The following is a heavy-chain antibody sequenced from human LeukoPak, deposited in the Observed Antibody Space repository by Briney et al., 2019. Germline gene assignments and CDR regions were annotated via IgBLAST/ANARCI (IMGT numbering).Heavy chain of an antibody. J-gene: IGHJ4*02. CDR1: GFTFSSYA. CDR2: IATRGTIT. Sequence: GGSLRLSCVASASGFTFSSYAMSWVRQAPGKGLDWVSVIATRGTITYYSDSVKGRFTISRDDSTNTLYLYMNSLRADDTAVYYCATYRRGPSYYFDYWGQGTLVTVSS. CDR3: ATYRRGPSYYFDY. V-gene: IGHV3-23*01. D-gene: IGHD3-16*02.